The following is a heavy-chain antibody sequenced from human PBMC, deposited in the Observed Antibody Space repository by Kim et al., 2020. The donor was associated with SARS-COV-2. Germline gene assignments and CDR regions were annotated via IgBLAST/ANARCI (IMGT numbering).Heavy chain of an antibody. Sequence: GGSLRLSCAASGFTFSSYAMHWVRQAPGKGLEWVAVISYDGSNKYYADSVKGRFTISRDNSKNTLYLQMNSLRAEDTAVYYCARDQGNNWFDPWGQGTLV. J-gene: IGHJ5*02. V-gene: IGHV3-30*04. CDR1: GFTFSSYA. CDR3: ARDQGNNWFDP. CDR2: ISYDGSNK.